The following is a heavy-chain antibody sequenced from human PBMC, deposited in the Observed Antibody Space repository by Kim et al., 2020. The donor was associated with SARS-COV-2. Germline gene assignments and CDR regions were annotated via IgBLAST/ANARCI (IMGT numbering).Heavy chain of an antibody. CDR3: ARTGIRGSYRLLNWFDP. CDR2: IYYSGST. D-gene: IGHD3-16*02. J-gene: IGHJ5*02. V-gene: IGHV4-59*13. Sequence: SETLSLTCTVSGGSISSYYWSWIRQPPGKGLEWIGYIYYSGSTNYNPSLKSRVTISVDTSKNQFSLKLSSVTAADTAVYYCARTGIRGSYRLLNWFDPWGQGTLVTVSS. CDR1: GGSISSYY.